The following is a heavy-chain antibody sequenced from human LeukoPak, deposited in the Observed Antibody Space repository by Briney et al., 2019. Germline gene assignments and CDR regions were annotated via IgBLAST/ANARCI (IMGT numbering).Heavy chain of an antibody. V-gene: IGHV3-23*05. Sequence: GGSLRLSCAASGFAINTYAMAWVRQAPGKGLEWISSLSSGRSPSYSDSLEGRLTMSSDNAKNTLYLQMDNLRAEDTAMYYCARQLGYCSAGTCYFDSWGQGTQVAVSS. CDR1: GFAINTYA. CDR2: LSSGRSP. J-gene: IGHJ4*02. D-gene: IGHD2-15*01. CDR3: ARQLGYCSAGTCYFDS.